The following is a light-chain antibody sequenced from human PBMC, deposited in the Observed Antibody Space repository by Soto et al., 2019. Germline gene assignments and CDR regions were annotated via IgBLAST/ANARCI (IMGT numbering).Light chain of an antibody. V-gene: IGKV1-5*03. CDR1: QSISSW. CDR2: KAS. Sequence: DIQMTQTTSTLSASVGDRVTITCRASQSISSWLAWYQQKPGKAPKLLIYKASSLESGVPSRFSGSGSGTEFTLTISSLQPDDFATYYCQQYYSYPLTFCGRTKVAIK. J-gene: IGKJ4*01. CDR3: QQYYSYPLT.